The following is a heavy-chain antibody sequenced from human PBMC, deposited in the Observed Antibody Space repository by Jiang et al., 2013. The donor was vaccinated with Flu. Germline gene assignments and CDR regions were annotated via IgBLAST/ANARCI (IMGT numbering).Heavy chain of an antibody. Sequence: SFQGHVTISADKSISTAYLQWSSLKASDTAMYYCARLGGIAAYSWFDPWGQGTLVTVSS. CDR3: ARLGGIAAYSWFDP. J-gene: IGHJ5*02. V-gene: IGHV5-10-1*01. D-gene: IGHD6-13*01.